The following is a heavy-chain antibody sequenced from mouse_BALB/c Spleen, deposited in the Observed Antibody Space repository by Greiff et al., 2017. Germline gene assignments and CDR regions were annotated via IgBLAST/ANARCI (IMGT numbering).Heavy chain of an antibody. V-gene: IGHV14-3*02. CDR3: AKSFYYGNYAYAMDY. Sequence: VQLKQSGAELVKPGASVKLSCTASGFNIKDTYMHWVKQRPEQGLEWIGRIDPANGNTKYDPKFQGKATITADTSSNTAYLQLSSLTSEDTAVYYCAKSFYYGNYAYAMDYWGQGTSVTVSS. J-gene: IGHJ4*01. CDR2: IDPANGNT. CDR1: GFNIKDTY. D-gene: IGHD2-1*01.